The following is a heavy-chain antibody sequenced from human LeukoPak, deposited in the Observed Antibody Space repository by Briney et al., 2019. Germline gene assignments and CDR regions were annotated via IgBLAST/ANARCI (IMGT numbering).Heavy chain of an antibody. Sequence: GGSLRLSCAASGFTFSSYGMHWVRQAPGKGLEWVAVIWYDGSNKYYADSVKGRFTISRDNSKNTLYLQMNSLRAEDTAVYYCARDSARGGEYFQHWGQGTLVTVSS. D-gene: IGHD3-10*01. CDR1: GFTFSSYG. V-gene: IGHV3-33*01. J-gene: IGHJ1*01. CDR2: IWYDGSNK. CDR3: ARDSARGGEYFQH.